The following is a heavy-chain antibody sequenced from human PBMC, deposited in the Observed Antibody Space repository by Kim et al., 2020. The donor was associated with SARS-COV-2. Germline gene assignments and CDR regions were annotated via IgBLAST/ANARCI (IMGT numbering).Heavy chain of an antibody. CDR2: ISYDGNTK. CDR3: ALIRLRYFDFVDY. J-gene: IGHJ4*02. D-gene: IGHD3-9*01. Sequence: GGSLRLSCAASGFTFTSHGMHWVRQAPGKGLEWVAVISYDGNTKYYADSVKGRFTISRDISKNSLYLQMNSLRAEDTAVYYCALIRLRYFDFVDYWGQGTLVTVTS. CDR1: GFTFTSHG. V-gene: IGHV3-30*03.